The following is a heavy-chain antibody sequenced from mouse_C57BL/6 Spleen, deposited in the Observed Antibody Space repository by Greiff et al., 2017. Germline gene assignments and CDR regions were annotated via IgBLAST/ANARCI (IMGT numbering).Heavy chain of an antibody. V-gene: IGHV1-82*01. Sequence: QVQLKESGPELVKPGASVKISCKASGYAFSSSWMNWVKQRPGKGLEWIGRIYPGDGDTNYNGKFKGKATLTADKSSSTAYMQLSSLTSEDSAVYCCARWITTVVVPFDYWGQGTTLTVSS. CDR2: IYPGDGDT. CDR1: GYAFSSSW. D-gene: IGHD1-1*01. J-gene: IGHJ2*01. CDR3: ARWITTVVVPFDY.